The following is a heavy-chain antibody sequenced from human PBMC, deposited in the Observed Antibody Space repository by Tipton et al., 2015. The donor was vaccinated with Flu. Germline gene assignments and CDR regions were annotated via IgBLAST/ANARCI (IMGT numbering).Heavy chain of an antibody. V-gene: IGHV4-39*07. Sequence: TLSLTCTVSGGSISSSSYYWGWIRQPPGKGLEWIGSIYFSGNTYYNPSLKSRVTISVDTSKNQFSLKVSSVTAADTAVYYCDSYGSESYWGQGTLVTVS. D-gene: IGHD3-10*01. CDR3: DSYGSESY. J-gene: IGHJ4*02. CDR1: GGSISSSSYY. CDR2: IYFSGNT.